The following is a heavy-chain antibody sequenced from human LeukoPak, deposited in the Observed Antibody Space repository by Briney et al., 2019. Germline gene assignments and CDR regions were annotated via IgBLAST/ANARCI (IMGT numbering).Heavy chain of an antibody. J-gene: IGHJ4*02. D-gene: IGHD5-18*01. CDR3: ASFLLGFGDTAMVTRDY. CDR1: GFTFSSYS. V-gene: IGHV3-21*01. Sequence: PGGSLRLPCAASGFTFSSYSMNWVRQAPGKGLEWVSSISSSSSYIYYADSVKGRFTISRDNAKNSLYLQMNSLRAEDTAVYYCASFLLGFGDTAMVTRDYWGQGTLVTVSS. CDR2: ISSSSSYI.